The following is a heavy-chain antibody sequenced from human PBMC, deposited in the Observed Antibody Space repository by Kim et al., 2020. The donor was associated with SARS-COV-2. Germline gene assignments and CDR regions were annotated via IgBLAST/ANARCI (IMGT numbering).Heavy chain of an antibody. V-gene: IGHV3-74*03. CDR3: VTYWSLGV. Sequence: GGSLRLSCAASGFTFSTNWMHWVRQAPGKGLTWVSSINGDGDKTQYADSVKGRFTISRDYAKSTLHLQVNSLRDDDTAVYYCVTYWSLGVWGPGTTVTVSS. J-gene: IGHJ6*02. CDR2: INGDGDKT. CDR1: GFTFSTNW. D-gene: IGHD1-1*01.